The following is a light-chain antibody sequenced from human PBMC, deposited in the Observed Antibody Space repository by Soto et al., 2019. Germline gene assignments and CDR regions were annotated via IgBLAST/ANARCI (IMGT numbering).Light chain of an antibody. CDR3: CPYAGSSTFV. Sequence: QSVLTQPASVSGSPGQSSTISCTGTSSVVGSYNLVSWYQQHPGKAPKLMIYEGSKRPSGVSNRFSGSKSGNTASLTISGLQAEDEADYYCCPYAGSSTFVFGTGTKVTVL. V-gene: IGLV2-23*01. CDR2: EGS. J-gene: IGLJ1*01. CDR1: SSVVGSYNL.